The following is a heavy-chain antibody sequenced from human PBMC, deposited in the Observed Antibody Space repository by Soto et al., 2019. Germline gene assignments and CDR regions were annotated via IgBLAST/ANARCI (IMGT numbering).Heavy chain of an antibody. D-gene: IGHD2-2*01. Sequence: SVKVSCKASGGTFSSYAISWVRQAPGQGLEWMGGIIPIFGTANYAQKFQGRVTITADESTSTAYMELSSLRSEDTAVYYCARQLGYCSSTSCYKRRFDPWGQGTLVTVSS. CDR1: GGTFSSYA. J-gene: IGHJ5*02. CDR3: ARQLGYCSSTSCYKRRFDP. V-gene: IGHV1-69*13. CDR2: IIPIFGTA.